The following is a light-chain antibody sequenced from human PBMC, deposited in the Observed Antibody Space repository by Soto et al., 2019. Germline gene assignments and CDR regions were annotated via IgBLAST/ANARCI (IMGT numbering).Light chain of an antibody. CDR1: QTIDKY. J-gene: IGKJ1*01. V-gene: IGKV1-39*01. CDR3: QQSYSSHGT. CDR2: GAS. Sequence: IQMTQSPYSLSASVGDRVTITCRASQTIDKYLNWYQHIPGRAPKLLIYGASSLQSGVPTRFSSTGGGKEFTLTISSLQHEDFATYYCQQSYSSHGTFGRGTRV.